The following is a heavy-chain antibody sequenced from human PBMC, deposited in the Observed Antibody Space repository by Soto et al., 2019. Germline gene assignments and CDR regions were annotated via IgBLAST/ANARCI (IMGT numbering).Heavy chain of an antibody. V-gene: IGHV4-30-4*01. CDR1: GGSISSGDYY. CDR2: IYYSGST. CDR3: ARATSIAVAGTYNCFDP. D-gene: IGHD6-13*01. Sequence: PSETLSLTCTVSGGSISSGDYYWSWIRQPPGKGLEWIGYIYYSGSTYYNPSLKSRVTISVDTSKNQFSLKLSSVTAADTAVYYCARATSIAVAGTYNCFDPWGQGTLVTVS. J-gene: IGHJ5*02.